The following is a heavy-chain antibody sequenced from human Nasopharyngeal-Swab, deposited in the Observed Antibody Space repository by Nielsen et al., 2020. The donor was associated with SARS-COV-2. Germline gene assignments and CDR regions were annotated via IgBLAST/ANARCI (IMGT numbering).Heavy chain of an antibody. Sequence: ASVKVSCNASAHTFISYGINWVRQAPGQGLAWMGWVSVYNADTNYAQKLQGRVSMTTDTSTTTAFMELTSLRSDDTAVYYCARDVEEWLVVPSLSFDHWGQGTLVTVSS. CDR2: VSVYNADT. J-gene: IGHJ4*02. V-gene: IGHV1-18*01. D-gene: IGHD5-18*01. CDR1: AHTFISYG. CDR3: ARDVEEWLVVPSLSFDH.